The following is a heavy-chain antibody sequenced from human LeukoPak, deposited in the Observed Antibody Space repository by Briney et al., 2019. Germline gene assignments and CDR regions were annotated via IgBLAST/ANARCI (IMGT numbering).Heavy chain of an antibody. CDR1: GGSISSGDYY. CDR3: ARGSIAARLLDY. D-gene: IGHD6-6*01. CDR2: IYYSGST. V-gene: IGHV4-30-4*01. Sequence: PSQTLSLTCTVSGGSISSGDYYWSWIRQPPGKGLEWIGYIYYSGSTYYNPSLKSRVTISVDTSKNQFSLKLSSVTAADTAVYYCARGSIAARLLDYWGQGTLVTVSS. J-gene: IGHJ4*02.